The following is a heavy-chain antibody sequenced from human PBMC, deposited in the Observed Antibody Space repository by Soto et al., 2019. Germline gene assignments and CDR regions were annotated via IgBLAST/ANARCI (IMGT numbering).Heavy chain of an antibody. D-gene: IGHD4-17*01. CDR2: IFYGGGSGVA. V-gene: IGHV4-39*01. CDR1: GGSFSSSNYY. J-gene: IGHJ4*02. Sequence: SETLSLTCTVSGGSFSSSNYYWGWIRQSPGKGLEWIGNIFYGGGSGVAYYTPSLKSRVTISVDTSKNQFSLNMRSLTAADTAVYFCARRGGGDSLFDSWGQGKLVTVSS. CDR3: ARRGGGDSLFDS.